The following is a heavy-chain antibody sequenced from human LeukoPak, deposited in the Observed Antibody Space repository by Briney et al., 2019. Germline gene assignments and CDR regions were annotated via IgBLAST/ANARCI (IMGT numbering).Heavy chain of an antibody. V-gene: IGHV3-23*01. Sequence: GGSLRLSCAASGFTFSSYAMSWVRQAPGKGLEWVSGISNSGGSTYYADSVKGRFTISRDNSKNTLYLQMNSLRAEGTAVYYCAKDQEQWLVRASDYWGQGTLVTVSS. D-gene: IGHD6-19*01. CDR1: GFTFSSYA. CDR3: AKDQEQWLVRASDY. J-gene: IGHJ4*02. CDR2: ISNSGGST.